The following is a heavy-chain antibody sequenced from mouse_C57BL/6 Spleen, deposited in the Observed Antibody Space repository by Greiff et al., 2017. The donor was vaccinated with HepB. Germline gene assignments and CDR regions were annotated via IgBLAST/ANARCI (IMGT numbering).Heavy chain of an antibody. CDR2: IDPEDGET. Sequence: VQLQQSGAELVKPGASVKLSCTASGFNIKDYYMHWVKQRTEQGLEWIGRIDPEDGETKYAPKFQGKDTIKAVTPSNTAYLQLRSLTSEDTAVYYCASSSYGNYPVDYWGQGTTLTVSS. CDR3: ASSSYGNYPVDY. D-gene: IGHD2-10*01. CDR1: GFNIKDYY. V-gene: IGHV14-2*01. J-gene: IGHJ2*01.